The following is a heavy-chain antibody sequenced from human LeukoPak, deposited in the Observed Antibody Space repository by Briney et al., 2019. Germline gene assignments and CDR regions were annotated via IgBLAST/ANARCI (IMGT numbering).Heavy chain of an antibody. CDR1: GYTFTGYH. Sequence: ASVKVSCKASGYTFTGYHMHWVRQTPGQGLEWMGRINPNSGGTNYAQKFQDRVTMTRDTSISTAYMELNSLRSEDTAVYYCARTAPYVGSWNAKANSYYFDYWGQGSLVTVSS. CDR2: INPNSGGT. D-gene: IGHD1-1*01. J-gene: IGHJ4*02. CDR3: ARTAPYVGSWNAKANSYYFDY. V-gene: IGHV1-2*06.